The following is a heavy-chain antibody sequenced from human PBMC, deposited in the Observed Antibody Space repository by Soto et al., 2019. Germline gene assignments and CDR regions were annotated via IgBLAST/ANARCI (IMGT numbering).Heavy chain of an antibody. CDR2: ILPVFDEL. Sequence: QVQLVQSESEVKKPGSSVKVSCKVSGGTFKNYAISWVRQAPGQGLGWVGGILPVFDELNYAPKLQVRVTITADEVTTTALLHIGSLTSAEAAVDFCARASDSSGYYYWGQGSLVTVS. D-gene: IGHD3-22*01. V-gene: IGHV1-69*01. CDR1: GGTFKNYA. J-gene: IGHJ4*02. CDR3: ARASDSSGYYY.